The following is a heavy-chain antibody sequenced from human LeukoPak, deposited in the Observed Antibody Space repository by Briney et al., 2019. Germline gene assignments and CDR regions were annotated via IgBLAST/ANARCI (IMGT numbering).Heavy chain of an antibody. CDR3: AGVGIAATMQEY. J-gene: IGHJ4*02. D-gene: IGHD5-12*01. CDR2: ISYDGTNK. CDR1: GFTFTSYG. Sequence: PGGSLRLSCAASGFTFTSYGMHWVRQAPGKGLEWVAIISYDGTNKYYADSVKGRFTISRDNSKNTLYLQMNSLRAEDTAMYYCAGVGIAATMQEYWGQGTLVTVSS. V-gene: IGHV3-30*03.